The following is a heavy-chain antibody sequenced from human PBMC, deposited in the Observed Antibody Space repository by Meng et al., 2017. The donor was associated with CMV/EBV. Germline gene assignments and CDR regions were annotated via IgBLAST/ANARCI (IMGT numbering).Heavy chain of an antibody. D-gene: IGHD3-10*01. CDR2: MSPNSGNT. CDR3: ARGYYAASFDP. V-gene: IGHV1-8*01. CDR1: GYTFTSYD. Sequence: ASVKVSCKASGYTFTSYDINWVRQATGQGLEWMGWMSPNSGNTDYAQKFQGRVTMTRSTSISTAYMELSSLRSEDTAVYYCARGYYAASFDPWGQGTLVTVSS. J-gene: IGHJ5*02.